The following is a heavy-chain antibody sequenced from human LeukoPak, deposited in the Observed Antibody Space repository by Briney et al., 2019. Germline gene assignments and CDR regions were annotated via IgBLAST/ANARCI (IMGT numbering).Heavy chain of an antibody. J-gene: IGHJ4*02. V-gene: IGHV4-59*01. CDR3: ARDLFHSSSSPTDY. CDR1: GGAISSYY. D-gene: IGHD6-6*01. Sequence: TSETLSLTCTVSGGAISSYYWSWIRQTPGKGLEWPGYIYYSGSTNYNPSLKSRVTISVDTSKNQFSLKLSSVTAADTAVYYCARDLFHSSSSPTDYWGQGTLVTVSS. CDR2: IYYSGST.